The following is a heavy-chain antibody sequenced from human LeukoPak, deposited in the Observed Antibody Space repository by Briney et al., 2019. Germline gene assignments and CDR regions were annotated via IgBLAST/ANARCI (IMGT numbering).Heavy chain of an antibody. CDR2: FDPEDGET. Sequence: ASVKVSCKVSGYTLTELSMHWVRQAPGKGLEWMGGFDPEDGETIYAQKFQGRVTMTEDTSTDTAYMELSSLRPEDTAVYYCAGIRGQNWNRELYYYMDVWGKGTTVTVS. J-gene: IGHJ6*03. D-gene: IGHD1/OR15-1a*01. CDR1: GYTLTELS. CDR3: AGIRGQNWNRELYYYMDV. V-gene: IGHV1-24*01.